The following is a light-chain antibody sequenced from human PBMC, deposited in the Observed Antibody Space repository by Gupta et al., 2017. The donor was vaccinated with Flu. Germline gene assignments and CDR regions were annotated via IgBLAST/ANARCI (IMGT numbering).Light chain of an antibody. Sequence: ASGSPGQSVTISCTGSSNDVGGSNRVSWYQQRPGKAPKLILYDVTERPSGVPGRFSGPKSGNTASLTISGHHADDEADYCCSSHAGRVTGVFGAGTKVTVL. CDR3: SSHAGRVTGV. V-gene: IGLV2-11*01. CDR2: DVT. J-gene: IGLJ1*01. CDR1: SNDVGGSNR.